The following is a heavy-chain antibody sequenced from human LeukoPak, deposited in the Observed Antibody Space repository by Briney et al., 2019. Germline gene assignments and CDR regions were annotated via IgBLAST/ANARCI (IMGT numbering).Heavy chain of an antibody. V-gene: IGHV3-30*18. CDR1: GFTFSSYG. CDR2: ISYDGSNK. CDR3: AKDATRKDPAYFDY. J-gene: IGHJ4*02. Sequence: PGGSLRLSCAASGFTFSSYGMHWVRQAPGKGLEWVAVISYDGSNKYYADSVKGRFTISRDNSKNTLYLQMNSLRAEDTAVYYCAKDATRKDPAYFDYWGQGTLVTVSS. D-gene: IGHD6-6*01.